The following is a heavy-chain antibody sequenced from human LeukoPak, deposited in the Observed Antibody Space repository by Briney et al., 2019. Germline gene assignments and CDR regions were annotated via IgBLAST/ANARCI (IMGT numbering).Heavy chain of an antibody. V-gene: IGHV4-38-2*02. J-gene: IGHJ6*03. Sequence: PSETLSLTCAVSGYSISSGYYWGWIRQPPGKGLEWIGSIYHSGSTYYNPSLKSRVTISVDTSRNQFSLKLTSVTAADTAVYYCAREGPRGYGSGSYFYYYYMDVWGKGTTVTVSS. D-gene: IGHD3-10*01. CDR3: AREGPRGYGSGSYFYYYYMDV. CDR1: GYSISSGYY. CDR2: IYHSGST.